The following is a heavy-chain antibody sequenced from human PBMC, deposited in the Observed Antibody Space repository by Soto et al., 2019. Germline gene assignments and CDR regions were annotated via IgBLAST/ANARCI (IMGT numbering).Heavy chain of an antibody. V-gene: IGHV4-4*02. CDR3: ASRTYAMDV. J-gene: IGHJ6*02. Sequence: QVQLQESGPGLVKPSGTLSLTCAVSGGSISSSNWWSWVRQPPGKGLEWIGEIFHNGNTYSNPSLTGRVTMSVDKSKNQFSLNLSTVAAAGTAVYYCASRTYAMDVWGQGTTVTVSS. CDR2: IFHNGNT. CDR1: GGSISSSNW.